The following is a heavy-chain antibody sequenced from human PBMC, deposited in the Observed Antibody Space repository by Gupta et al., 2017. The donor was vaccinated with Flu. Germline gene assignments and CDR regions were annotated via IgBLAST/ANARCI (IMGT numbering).Heavy chain of an antibody. V-gene: IGHV4-4*07. CDR1: GGSISSYY. CDR3: ARERARAYCGGDCYPRWFDP. CDR2: IYTSGST. D-gene: IGHD2-21*02. Sequence: QVPLQESGPGLVKPSETLSLTCTVSGGSISSYYWSWIRQPAGKGLEWIGRIYTSGSTNYNPSLKSRVTMSVDTSKNQFSLKLSSVTAADTAVYYCARERARAYCGGDCYPRWFDPWGQGTLVTVSS. J-gene: IGHJ5*02.